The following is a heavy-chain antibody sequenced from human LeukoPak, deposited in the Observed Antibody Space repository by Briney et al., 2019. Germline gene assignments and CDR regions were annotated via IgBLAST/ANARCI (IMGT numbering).Heavy chain of an antibody. CDR2: IIPIFGTA. Sequence: GASVKVSCKASGYTFTSYGISWVRQAPGQGLEWMGGIIPIFGTANYAQKFQSRVTITADESTSTAYMELSSLRSEDTAVYYCARASGYPYYYYYMDVWGKGTTVTVSS. J-gene: IGHJ6*03. V-gene: IGHV1-69*13. CDR1: GYTFTSYG. D-gene: IGHD3-3*01. CDR3: ARASGYPYYYYYMDV.